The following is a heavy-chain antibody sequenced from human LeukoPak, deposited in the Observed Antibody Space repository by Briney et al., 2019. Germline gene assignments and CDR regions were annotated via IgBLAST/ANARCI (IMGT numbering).Heavy chain of an antibody. CDR2: IRFLFPTT. CDR1: GDTFENNI. Sequence: GGALRLSCADSGDTFENNIIGCGRQAPGGRGEGGSTIRFLFPTTFSAPSAKGRFSISRDHSKSTLYLQMNILRPEATAVYYCAKDLFSGSGRAGNMDVCGKGTTFTASS. D-gene: IGHD3-10*01. J-gene: IGHJ6*03. V-gene: IGHV3-23*01. CDR3: AKDLFSGSGRAGNMDV.